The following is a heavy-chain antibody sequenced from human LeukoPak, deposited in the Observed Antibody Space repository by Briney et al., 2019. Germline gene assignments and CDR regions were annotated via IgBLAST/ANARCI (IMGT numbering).Heavy chain of an antibody. CDR3: ASQLPGEPFDY. Sequence: GGSLRLSCAASGFTFSSYSMNWVRQAPGKGLEWVSSISSSSSYIYYADSVKGRFTISRDNAKNSLYLQMNSLRAEDTAVYYCASQLPGEPFDYWGQGTLVTVSS. J-gene: IGHJ4*02. CDR2: ISSSSSYI. V-gene: IGHV3-21*01. D-gene: IGHD1-7*01. CDR1: GFTFSSYS.